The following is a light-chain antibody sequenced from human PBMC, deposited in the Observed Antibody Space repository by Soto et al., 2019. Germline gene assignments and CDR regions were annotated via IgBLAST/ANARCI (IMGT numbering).Light chain of an antibody. CDR1: SSDVGNYNY. CDR3: CSYAGSYTGV. J-gene: IGLJ3*02. CDR2: DVA. V-gene: IGLV2-11*01. Sequence: QSALTQPRSVSGSPGQSVTISCTGTSSDVGNYNYVSWYRQHPGKAPQLMIYDVAQRPSGVPDRFSGSKSGNTASLTISGLRAEDEADYYCCSYAGSYTGVFGGGTKLTVL.